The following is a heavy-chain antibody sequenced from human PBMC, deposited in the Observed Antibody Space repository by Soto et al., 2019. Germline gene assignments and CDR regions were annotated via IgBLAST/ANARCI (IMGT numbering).Heavy chain of an antibody. D-gene: IGHD3-3*01. V-gene: IGHV4-34*01. CDR1: GGSFSGYY. CDR2: INTNGST. Sequence: SETLSLTCAVYGGSFSGYYWSWIRQPPGKGLEWLGEINTNGSTNYNPSLKSRVSISVDTSKNQFSLKLRSVTAADTAVYYCARSLCNRFLDWLLPTHDHWGQGTLVTVSS. CDR3: ARSLCNRFLDWLLPTHDH. J-gene: IGHJ4*02.